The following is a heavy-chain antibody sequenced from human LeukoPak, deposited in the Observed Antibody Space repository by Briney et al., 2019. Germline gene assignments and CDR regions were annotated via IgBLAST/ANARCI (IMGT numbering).Heavy chain of an antibody. V-gene: IGHV4-4*07. CDR3: ARDRAGGYFDY. Sequence: SETLSLTCTVSGDSISASDWSWLRQSAGKGLEWIGRFYVGGNTRYNPSLNRRVTMSADTSKNLLSLTLTSLTAADTAVYYCARDRAGGYFDYWAGEPWSPSPQ. CDR2: FYVGGNT. J-gene: IGHJ4*02. D-gene: IGHD2-8*02. CDR1: GDSISASD.